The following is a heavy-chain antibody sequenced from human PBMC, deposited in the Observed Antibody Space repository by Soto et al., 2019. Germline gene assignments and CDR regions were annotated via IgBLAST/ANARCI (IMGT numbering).Heavy chain of an antibody. CDR1: GFSLRNPRMG. V-gene: IGHV2-26*01. D-gene: IGHD4-17*01. Sequence: SGPTLVNPPETLTLTCXVSGFSLRNPRMGVSWIRHPPGKALECLADIFSNDEKSYSSSLKNRLTICKDASKGQVVLTMTNMDSLDSGTYYCARIYPQCLSRGDYDTFDIGGQGTKVPV. CDR3: ARIYPQCLSRGDYDTFDI. J-gene: IGHJ3*02. CDR2: IFSNDEK.